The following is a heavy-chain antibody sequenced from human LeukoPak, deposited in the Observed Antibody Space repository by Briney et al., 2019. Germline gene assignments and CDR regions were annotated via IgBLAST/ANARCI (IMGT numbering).Heavy chain of an antibody. CDR1: GDSVSSNSAT. V-gene: IGHV6-1*01. D-gene: IGHD6-19*01. CDR2: TYYRSKWYN. J-gene: IGHJ4*02. Sequence: SQTLSLTCAISGDSVSSNSATWTWIRQSPSRGLEWLGRTYYRSKWYNDYAVSVKSRITINPDTSKNQFSLQLNSVTPEDTAVYYCARDPTQGIAVVGGFDYWGQGTLVTVSS. CDR3: ARDPTQGIAVVGGFDY.